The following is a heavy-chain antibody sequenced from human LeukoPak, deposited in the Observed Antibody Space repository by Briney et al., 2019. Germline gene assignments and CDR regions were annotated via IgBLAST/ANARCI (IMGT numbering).Heavy chain of an antibody. V-gene: IGHV3-73*01. J-gene: IGHJ4*02. Sequence: GGSLKLSCAASGFTFSGSAMHWVRQASGKGLEWVGRIRRKANDYATAYAASVKGRFTISRDDSKNTAYLQMNSLKTEDTAVYYCTRPQSDYYDSSGYPYWGQGTLVTVSS. CDR2: IRRKANDYAT. CDR3: TRPQSDYYDSSGYPY. CDR1: GFTFSGSA. D-gene: IGHD3-22*01.